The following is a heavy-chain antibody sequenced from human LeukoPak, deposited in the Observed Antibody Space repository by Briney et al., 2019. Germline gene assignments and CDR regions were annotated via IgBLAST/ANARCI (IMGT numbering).Heavy chain of an antibody. D-gene: IGHD3-10*01. CDR3: AARRLLWFGSYYYYYYMDV. Sequence: ASVKVSCKASGGTFSSYAISWVRQAPGQGLEWMGGIIPIFGTANYAQKFQGRVTITADESTSTAYMELSSLRSEDTAVYYCAARRLLWFGSYYYYYYMDVWGKGTTVTVSS. CDR1: GGTFSSYA. CDR2: IIPIFGTA. V-gene: IGHV1-69*13. J-gene: IGHJ6*03.